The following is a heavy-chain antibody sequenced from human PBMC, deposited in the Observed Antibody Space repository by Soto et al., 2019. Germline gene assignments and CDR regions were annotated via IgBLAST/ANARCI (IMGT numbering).Heavy chain of an antibody. CDR1: GGSISSSSYY. CDR2: IYYSGST. Sequence: PSETLSLTCTVSGGSISSSSYYWGWIRQPPGKGLEWIGSIYYSGSTYYNPSLKSRVTISVDTSKNQFSLKLSSVTAADTAAYYCARHSRLEDFGSGYPTYFDYWGQGTLVTVSS. J-gene: IGHJ4*02. CDR3: ARHSRLEDFGSGYPTYFDY. V-gene: IGHV4-39*01. D-gene: IGHD3-3*01.